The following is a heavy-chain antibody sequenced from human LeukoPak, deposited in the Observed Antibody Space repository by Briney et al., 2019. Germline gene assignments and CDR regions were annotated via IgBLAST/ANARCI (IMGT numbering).Heavy chain of an antibody. J-gene: IGHJ6*03. CDR3: AKEAVGAANYYYYYYMDV. Sequence: PGGSLRLSCAASGFTFSSYAMSWVRQAPGKGLEWVSAISGSGGSTYYADSVKGRFTISRDNSKNTLYLQMNSLRAEDTAVYYCAKEAVGAANYYYYYYMDVWGKGTTVTASS. CDR2: ISGSGGST. D-gene: IGHD2-15*01. CDR1: GFTFSSYA. V-gene: IGHV3-23*01.